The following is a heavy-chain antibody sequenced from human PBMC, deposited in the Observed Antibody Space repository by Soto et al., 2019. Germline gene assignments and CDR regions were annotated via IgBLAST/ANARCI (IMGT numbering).Heavy chain of an antibody. J-gene: IGHJ4*02. CDR3: ARGPFTFGGVIVVPDY. CDR2: INAGNGNT. Sequence: ASVKVSCKASGYTFTSYAMHWERQAPGQRLEWMGWINAGNGNTKYSQKFQGRVTITRDTSASTAYMELSSLRSEDTAVYYCARGPFTFGGVIVVPDYWGQGTLVTVSS. D-gene: IGHD3-16*02. CDR1: GYTFTSYA. V-gene: IGHV1-3*01.